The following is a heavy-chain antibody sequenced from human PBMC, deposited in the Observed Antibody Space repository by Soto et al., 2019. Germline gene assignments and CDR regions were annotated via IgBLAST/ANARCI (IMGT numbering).Heavy chain of an antibody. D-gene: IGHD1-26*01. V-gene: IGHV4-34*01. Sequence: QVQLQQWGAGLLKPSETLSLTCAVYGGSFSGYYWSWIRQPPGKGLEWIGEINHSGSTNYNPSLKSRVTISVDTSKNQFSLKLSSVTAADTAVYYCARAIVGATSPFDHWGQGTLVTVSS. CDR2: INHSGST. CDR3: ARAIVGATSPFDH. J-gene: IGHJ4*02. CDR1: GGSFSGYY.